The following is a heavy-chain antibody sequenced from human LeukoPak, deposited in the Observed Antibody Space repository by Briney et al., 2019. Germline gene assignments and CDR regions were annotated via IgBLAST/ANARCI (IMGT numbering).Heavy chain of an antibody. CDR3: VGRGSSSGTFDV. D-gene: IGHD6-6*01. V-gene: IGHV4-4*07. Sequence: SETLSLTCTVSGGSMTNINLYWTWIRQPAGERLEWIGRIYTSGGTTYNPSLKSRVTMSVDRSNNQFSLNLNSVTAADTGVYYCVGRGSSSGTFDVWGPGAIVIVSS. J-gene: IGHJ3*01. CDR1: GGSMTNINLY. CDR2: IYTSGGT.